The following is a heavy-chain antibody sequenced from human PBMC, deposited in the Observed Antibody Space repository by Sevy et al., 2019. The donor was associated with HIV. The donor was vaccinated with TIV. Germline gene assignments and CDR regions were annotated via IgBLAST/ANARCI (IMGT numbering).Heavy chain of an antibody. D-gene: IGHD6-13*01. J-gene: IGHJ4*02. CDR3: ARALGSSSWYGGYYFDY. CDR1: GDSVSSNSAA. Sequence: SQTISLTCAISGDSVSSNSAAWNWIRQSPSRGLEWLGRTYYRSKWYNDYAVSVKSRITINPDTSKNHFSLQLNSVTPEDTAVYYCARALGSSSWYGGYYFDYWGQGTLVTVSS. V-gene: IGHV6-1*01. CDR2: TYYRSKWYN.